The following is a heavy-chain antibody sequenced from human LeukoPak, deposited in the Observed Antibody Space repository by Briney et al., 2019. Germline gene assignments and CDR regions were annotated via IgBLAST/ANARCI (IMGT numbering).Heavy chain of an antibody. J-gene: IGHJ4*02. CDR1: GGSISSSFYH. Sequence: SETLSLTCTVSGGSISSSFYHWGWIRQPPGKGLEWIGHIYYSGATKYNPSLKSRITISVDTSKNQFSLMLSSVTAADTAVYYCARFGVTVVRGGKHYFDYWGPGTLVTVSS. D-gene: IGHD3-10*01. V-gene: IGHV4-61*05. CDR3: ARFGVTVVRGGKHYFDY. CDR2: IYYSGAT.